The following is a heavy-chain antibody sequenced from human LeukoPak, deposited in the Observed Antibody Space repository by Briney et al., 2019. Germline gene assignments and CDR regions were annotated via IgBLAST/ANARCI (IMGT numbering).Heavy chain of an antibody. Sequence: GGSLRLSCATSGFSFSSYSIHWVRQAPGKGLEWVSVISSDGNTKYYADSVRGRFIISRDNAGNTVYLRVNSLRIEDTAVYYCARERAVNGWTSAHFDYWGQGTLVTVSS. CDR1: GFSFSSYS. V-gene: IGHV3-30*14. D-gene: IGHD6-19*01. CDR3: ARERAVNGWTSAHFDY. CDR2: ISSDGNTK. J-gene: IGHJ4*02.